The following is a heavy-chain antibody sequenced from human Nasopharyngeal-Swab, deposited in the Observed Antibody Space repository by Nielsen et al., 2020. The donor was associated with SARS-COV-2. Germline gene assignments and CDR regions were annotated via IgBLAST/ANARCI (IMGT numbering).Heavy chain of an antibody. CDR3: AKDLGNCSGGSCYGDAFDI. Sequence: GGSLRLSCAASGFSFSSYAMSWVRQAPGKGLEWVSAISGSGGSTYYADSVKGRFTISRDNSKNTLYLQMNSLRAEDTAVYYCAKDLGNCSGGSCYGDAFDIWGQGTMVTVSS. CDR1: GFSFSSYA. J-gene: IGHJ3*02. D-gene: IGHD2-15*01. V-gene: IGHV3-23*01. CDR2: ISGSGGST.